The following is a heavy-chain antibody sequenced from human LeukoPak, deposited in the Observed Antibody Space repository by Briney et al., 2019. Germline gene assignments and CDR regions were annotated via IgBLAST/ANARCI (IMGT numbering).Heavy chain of an antibody. J-gene: IGHJ6*04. CDR3: AKCTRSYDFGDYGMDV. V-gene: IGHV3-30*18. CDR1: GFTFSSYG. CDR2: ISYDGSNK. Sequence: GGSLRLSCAASGFTFSSYGMHWVCQAPGKGLEWVAVISYDGSNKYYADSVKGRFTISRDNSKNTLYLQMNSLRAEDTAVYYCAKCTRSYDFGDYGMDVWGKGTTVTVSS. D-gene: IGHD3/OR15-3a*01.